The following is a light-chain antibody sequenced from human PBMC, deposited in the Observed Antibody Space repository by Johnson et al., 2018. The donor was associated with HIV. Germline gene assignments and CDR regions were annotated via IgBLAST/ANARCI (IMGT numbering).Light chain of an antibody. J-gene: IGLJ1*01. CDR3: GTWDTSLSAGGV. V-gene: IGLV1-51*01. CDR1: SSNIGNNY. Sequence: HSVLTQPPSVSAAPGQKVTISCSGSSSNIGNNYVSWYQQLPGTAPKLLIYDNNERPSGIPDRFSGSKSGTSATLGITGLQTGDEADYYCGTWDTSLSAGGVFGTGTKVTVL. CDR2: DNN.